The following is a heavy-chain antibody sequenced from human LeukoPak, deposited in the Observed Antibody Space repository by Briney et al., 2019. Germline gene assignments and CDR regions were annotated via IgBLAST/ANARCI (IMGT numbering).Heavy chain of an antibody. CDR3: ARKLSTAVAGYNWIDP. Sequence: PGGSLRLSCAASGFTFSSYAMHWVRQAPGKGLEWVAVISYDGSNKYYADSVKGRFTISRDNSKNTLYLRMESLRAEDTAVYYCARKLSTAVAGYNWIDPWGQGTLVTVSS. D-gene: IGHD2-15*01. CDR2: ISYDGSNK. CDR1: GFTFSSYA. J-gene: IGHJ5*02. V-gene: IGHV3-30-3*01.